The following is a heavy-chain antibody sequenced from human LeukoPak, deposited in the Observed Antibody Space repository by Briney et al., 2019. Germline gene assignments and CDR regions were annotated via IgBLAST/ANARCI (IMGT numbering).Heavy chain of an antibody. CDR2: LSGGGGTT. V-gene: IGHV3-23*01. Sequence: HSGGSLRLSCAGSGFNFSSYAMTGLRQAPGKGLEWVSALSGGGGTTYYADAVKGRFTISRDNSKNTLYVQMSSVRVEDRAGQYCANCPVGPNTQECIDIWGQGTMVTVAS. CDR1: GFNFSSYA. D-gene: IGHD2-8*01. CDR3: ANCPVGPNTQECIDI. J-gene: IGHJ3*02.